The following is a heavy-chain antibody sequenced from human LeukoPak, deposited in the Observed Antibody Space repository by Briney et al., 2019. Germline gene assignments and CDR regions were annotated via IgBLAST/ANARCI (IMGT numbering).Heavy chain of an antibody. CDR3: ARAYYYDSSGYYYWFDP. J-gene: IGHJ5*02. Sequence: PGGSLRLSCAASGFTFSSYGMRWVRQAPGKGLEWVAVIWYDGSNKYYADSVKGRFTISRDNSKNTLYLQMNSLRAEDTAVYYCARAYYYDSSGYYYWFDPWGQGTLVTVSS. V-gene: IGHV3-33*01. CDR2: IWYDGSNK. CDR1: GFTFSSYG. D-gene: IGHD3-22*01.